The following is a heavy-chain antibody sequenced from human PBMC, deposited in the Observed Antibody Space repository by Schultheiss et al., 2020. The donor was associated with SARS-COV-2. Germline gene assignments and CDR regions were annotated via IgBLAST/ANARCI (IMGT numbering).Heavy chain of an antibody. CDR2: IGAGHDT. V-gene: IGHV3-43*02. J-gene: IGHJ6*02. D-gene: IGHD3-3*01. CDR3: AKDVTSRAYDFWSGYMVYNYYGMDV. CDR1: GFTFTNYA. Sequence: GESLKISCAASGFTFTNYAMNWVRQAAGKGLEWVSAIGAGHDTYYADSMKGRFTISRDNSKNSLYLQMNSLRTEDTALYYCAKDVTSRAYDFWSGYMVYNYYGMDVWGQGTTVTVSS.